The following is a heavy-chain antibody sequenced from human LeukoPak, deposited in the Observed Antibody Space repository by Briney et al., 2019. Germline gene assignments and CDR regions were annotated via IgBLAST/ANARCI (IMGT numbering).Heavy chain of an antibody. J-gene: IGHJ4*02. CDR2: ISSSSSYI. V-gene: IGHV3-21*01. D-gene: IGHD2-15*01. Sequence: PGRSLRLSCAASGFTFSSYSMNWVRQAPGKGLEWVSSISSSSSYIYYADSVKGRFTISRDNAKNSLYLQMNSLRAEDTAVYYCARAANRYCSGGGCYGYWGQGTLVTVSS. CDR1: GFTFSSYS. CDR3: ARAANRYCSGGGCYGY.